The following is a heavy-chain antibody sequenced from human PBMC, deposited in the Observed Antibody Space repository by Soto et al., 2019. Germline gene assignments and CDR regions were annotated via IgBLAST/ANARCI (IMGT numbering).Heavy chain of an antibody. V-gene: IGHV3-11*01. Sequence: PGGSLRLSCAASGFSFSAYYMRWIRHAPGKGLEWVSYISFNGDVTRYSDSVEGRFTVSRDNAKKSLYLQMNSLRVEDTAVYYCARENGHPGHNYAMDVWGQGTTVTVSS. CDR3: ARENGHPGHNYAMDV. CDR2: ISFNGDVT. CDR1: GFSFSAYY. D-gene: IGHD2-8*01. J-gene: IGHJ6*02.